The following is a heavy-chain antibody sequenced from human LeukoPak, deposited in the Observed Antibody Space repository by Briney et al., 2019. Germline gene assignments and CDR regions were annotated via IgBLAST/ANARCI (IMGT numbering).Heavy chain of an antibody. CDR3: ARDHDYGDYDVFVY. V-gene: IGHV1-69*05. CDR1: GGTFSSYA. Sequence: ASVKVSCKASGGTFSSYAISWVRQAPGQGLEWMGRIIPIFGTANYAQKFQGRVTITTDESTSTAYMELSSLRSEDTAVYYCARDHDYGDYDVFVYWGQGTPVTVSS. J-gene: IGHJ4*02. CDR2: IIPIFGTA. D-gene: IGHD4-17*01.